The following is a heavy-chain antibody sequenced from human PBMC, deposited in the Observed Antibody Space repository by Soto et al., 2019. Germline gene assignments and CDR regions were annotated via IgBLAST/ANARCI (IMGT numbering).Heavy chain of an antibody. CDR3: ANDDNYEYFWGTYRPPYYMDV. V-gene: IGHV3-9*01. J-gene: IGHJ6*03. CDR2: LSWNSADT. Sequence: EVQLVESGGGLVQPGRSLRLSCAASGFRFDVYAMHWVRQAPGKGLEWVSGLSWNSADTDYADSVKGRFTISRDNVRNSLYLQMNSLRAEDTALYFCANDDNYEYFWGTYRPPYYMDVWGTGTTVTVSS. CDR1: GFRFDVYA. D-gene: IGHD3-16*02.